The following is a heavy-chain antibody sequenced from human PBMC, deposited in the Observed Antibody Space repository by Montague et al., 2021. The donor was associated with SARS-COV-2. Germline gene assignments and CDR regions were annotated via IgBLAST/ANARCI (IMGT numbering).Heavy chain of an antibody. CDR2: MFTSGST. Sequence: TLSLTCTVSGASISNPTYSWGWIRQPAGKELEWIGRMFTSGSTTYNPSLKSRFTISVDTSKNQFSLRLNSVTAADTAVYYCVREGGSMTFDYWGQGILVTVSS. D-gene: IGHD1-26*01. CDR1: GASISNPTYS. CDR3: VREGGSMTFDY. V-gene: IGHV4-61*02. J-gene: IGHJ4*02.